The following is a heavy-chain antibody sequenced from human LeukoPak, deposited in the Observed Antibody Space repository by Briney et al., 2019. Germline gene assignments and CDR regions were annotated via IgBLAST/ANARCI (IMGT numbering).Heavy chain of an antibody. V-gene: IGHV3-7*01. CDR1: GFTFSSYW. J-gene: IGHJ4*02. D-gene: IGHD6-19*01. CDR3: ARGYSSPWDRYFDY. Sequence: PGGSLRLSCAASGFTFSSYWMNWVRQAPGKGLEWVANIKQDGSEKYYVDSVKGRFTISRDNAKNLLNLQMNSLRAEDTAVYYCARGYSSPWDRYFDYWGQGTLVTVSS. CDR2: IKQDGSEK.